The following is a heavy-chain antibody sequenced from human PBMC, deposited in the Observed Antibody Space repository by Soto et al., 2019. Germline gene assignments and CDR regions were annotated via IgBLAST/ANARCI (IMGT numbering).Heavy chain of an antibody. CDR3: ATGNIDFWSGYKYFHYGMEV. D-gene: IGHD3-3*01. Sequence: LSLTCTGSCGSFRISNYYLACILQPPGKGLGWIGSIRYGGNTYSNPSLKSRLTISVDTSNDHISLRLSSVTAADTAIYYCATGNIDFWSGYKYFHYGMEVWAKGTTVNVSS. J-gene: IGHJ6*04. V-gene: IGHV4-39*02. CDR2: IRYGGNT. CDR1: CGSFRISNYY.